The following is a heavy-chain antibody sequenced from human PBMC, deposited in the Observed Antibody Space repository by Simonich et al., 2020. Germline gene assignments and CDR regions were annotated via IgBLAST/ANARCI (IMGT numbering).Heavy chain of an antibody. CDR2: ISSSSSYI. J-gene: IGHJ3*02. CDR1: GFTFSSNS. V-gene: IGHV3-21*01. Sequence: EVQLVESGGGLVKPGGSLRISCAASGFTFSSNSMNWVRQAPGKGREGVSSISSSSSYIYYADSVKGRFTISRDNAKNSLYLQMNSLRAEDTAVYYCAREIEAGNAFDIWGQGTMVTVSS. CDR3: AREIEAGNAFDI.